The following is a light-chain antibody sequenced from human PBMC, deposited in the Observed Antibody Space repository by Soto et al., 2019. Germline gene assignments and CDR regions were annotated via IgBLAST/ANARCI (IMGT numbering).Light chain of an antibody. J-gene: IGKJ4*01. V-gene: IGKV3-20*01. CDR1: QGVISTD. CDR2: AAS. Sequence: EIVLTQSPGTLSLSPGERATLSCRASQGVISTDLAWYQQKPGQAPRLLVYAASSRASGIPDRFSGSGSGTDFTLTISRLEPEDFAAYYCQQYCNSPPDFGGGTRVEI. CDR3: QQYCNSPPD.